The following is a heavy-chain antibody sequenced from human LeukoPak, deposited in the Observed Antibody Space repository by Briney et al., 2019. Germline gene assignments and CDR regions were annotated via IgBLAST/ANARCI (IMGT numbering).Heavy chain of an antibody. J-gene: IGHJ6*03. CDR3: ARKSFKVVPAAIGSYYYYYMDV. V-gene: IGHV4-4*02. CDR2: IYHSGST. Sequence: PSETLSLTCAVSGGSISSSNWWSWVRQPPGKGLEWIGEIYHSGSTNYNPSLKSRVTISVDTSKNQFSLKLSSVTAADTAVYYCARKSFKVVPAAIGSYYYYYMDVWGKGTTVTISS. D-gene: IGHD2-2*01. CDR1: GGSISSSNW.